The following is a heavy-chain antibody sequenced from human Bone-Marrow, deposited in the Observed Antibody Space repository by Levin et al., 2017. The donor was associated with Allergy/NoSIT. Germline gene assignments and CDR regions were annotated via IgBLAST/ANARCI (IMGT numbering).Heavy chain of an antibody. CDR1: GYTFTGYY. CDR2: INPNSGGT. J-gene: IGHJ4*02. V-gene: IGHV1-2*02. D-gene: IGHD6-6*01. CDR3: SIAAPQGPTHDY. Sequence: GESLKISCKASGYTFTGYYMHWVRQAPGQGLEWMGWINPNSGGTNYAQKFQGRVTMTRDTSISTAYMELSRLRSDDTAVYYCSIAAPQGPTHDYWGQGTLVTVSS.